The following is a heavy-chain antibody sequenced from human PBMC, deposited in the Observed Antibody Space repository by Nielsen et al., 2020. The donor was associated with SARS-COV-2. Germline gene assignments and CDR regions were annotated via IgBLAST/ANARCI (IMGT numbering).Heavy chain of an antibody. CDR2: ILPSLGLP. J-gene: IGHJ4*02. D-gene: IGHD2-21*02. CDR1: GGTLTQLS. V-gene: IGHV1-69*10. CDR3: AREGVVTTLPDF. Sequence: SVKVSCKVPGGTLTQLSMHWVRQAPGQGLEWMGGILPSLGLPNYAEKFRGRVTITADEATKTAYMELHSLRSEDTAVYYCAREGVVTTLPDFWGQGTLVTVSS.